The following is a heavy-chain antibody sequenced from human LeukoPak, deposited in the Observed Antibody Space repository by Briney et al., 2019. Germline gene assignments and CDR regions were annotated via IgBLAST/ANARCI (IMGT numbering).Heavy chain of an antibody. V-gene: IGHV1-69*05. J-gene: IGHJ3*02. Sequence: GASVKVSCKASGGTFSSYAISWVRQAPGQGLEWMGGIIPIFGTANYAQKFQGRVTITTDESTSTAYMELSSLRSEDTAVYYCARAFPPQGWYGAFDIWGQGTMVTVSS. CDR1: GGTFSSYA. CDR2: IIPIFGTA. CDR3: ARAFPPQGWYGAFDI. D-gene: IGHD6-19*01.